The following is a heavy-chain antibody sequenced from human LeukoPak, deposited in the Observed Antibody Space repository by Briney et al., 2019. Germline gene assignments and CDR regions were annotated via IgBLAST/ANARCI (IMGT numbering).Heavy chain of an antibody. Sequence: ASVKVSCKASGYTFTSYDINCVRQATGQGLEWMGWMNPNSGNTGYAQKFQGRVTMTRNTSISTAYMELSSLRSEDTAVYYCARAPKIQLWLRGYYYYYMDVWGKGTTVTVSS. J-gene: IGHJ6*03. D-gene: IGHD5-18*01. CDR2: MNPNSGNT. CDR1: GYTFTSYD. V-gene: IGHV1-8*01. CDR3: ARAPKIQLWLRGYYYYYMDV.